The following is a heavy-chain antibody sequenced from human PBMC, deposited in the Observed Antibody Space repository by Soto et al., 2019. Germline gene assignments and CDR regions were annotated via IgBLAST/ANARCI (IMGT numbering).Heavy chain of an antibody. CDR2: IYYSGST. CDR3: ARHDFGVVNSWFDP. J-gene: IGHJ5*02. CDR1: GGSISSSSYY. D-gene: IGHD3-3*01. Sequence: QLQLQESGPGLVKPSETLSLTCTVSGGSISSSSYYWGWIRQPPGKGLEWIGSIYYSGSTYYNPSLKSRVAISVDTSKNHFSLKLSSVTAADTAVYYCARHDFGVVNSWFDPWGQGPLVTVSS. V-gene: IGHV4-39*01.